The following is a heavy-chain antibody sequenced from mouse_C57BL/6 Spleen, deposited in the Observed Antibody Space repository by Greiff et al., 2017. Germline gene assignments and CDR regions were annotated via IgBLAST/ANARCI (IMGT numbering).Heavy chain of an antibody. D-gene: IGHD1-1*01. CDR2: INPGSGGT. J-gene: IGHJ1*03. CDR1: GYAFTNYL. V-gene: IGHV1-54*01. CDR3: ARIYYYGSRGV. Sequence: QVQLQQSGAELVRPGPSVKVSCKASGYAFTNYLIEWVKQRPGQGLEWIGVINPGSGGTNYNEKFKGKATLTADKSSSTAYMQLSSLTSEDSAVYYCARIYYYGSRGVWGTGTTVTVSS.